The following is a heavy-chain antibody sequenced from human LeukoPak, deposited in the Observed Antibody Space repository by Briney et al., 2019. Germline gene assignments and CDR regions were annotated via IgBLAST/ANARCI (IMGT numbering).Heavy chain of an antibody. CDR1: GYTFNNYG. CDR3: ARGQSETYYYDSTGADALHI. D-gene: IGHD3-22*01. V-gene: IGHV1-18*01. CDR2: ISVYNGNT. J-gene: IGHJ3*02. Sequence: ASVKVSCKTSGYTFNNYGITWVRQAPGQGLEWMGRISVYNGNTNYAQKLQGKVTMTTDTSTSTAYMELRSLRYDDTAVYYCARGQSETYYYDSTGADALHIWGQGTMVTVSS.